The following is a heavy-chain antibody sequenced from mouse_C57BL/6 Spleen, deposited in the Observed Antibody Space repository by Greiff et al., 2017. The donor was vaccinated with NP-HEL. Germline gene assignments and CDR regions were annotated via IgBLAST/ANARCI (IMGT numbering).Heavy chain of an antibody. CDR3: TTGMVTYAMDY. Sequence: EVKLMESGAELVRPGASVKLSCTASGFNIKDYYMHWVKQRPEQGLEWIGRIDPEDGDTEYAPKFQVKATMTADTSSNTAYLQLSSLTSEDTAVYYCTTGMVTYAMDYWGQGTSVTVSS. V-gene: IGHV14-1*01. CDR1: GFNIKDYY. CDR2: IDPEDGDT. J-gene: IGHJ4*01. D-gene: IGHD2-3*01.